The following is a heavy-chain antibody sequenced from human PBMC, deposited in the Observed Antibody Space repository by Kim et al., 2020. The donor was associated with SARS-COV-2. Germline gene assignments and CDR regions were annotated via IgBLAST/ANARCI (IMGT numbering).Heavy chain of an antibody. CDR2: IYYSGST. Sequence: SETLSLTYTVSGGSISSGDYYWSWIRQPPGKGLEWIGYIYYSGSTYYNPSLKSRVTISVDTSKNQFSLKLSSVTAADTAVYYCARVPLPGTSYYYYGMDVWGQGTTVTVSS. CDR3: ARVPLPGTSYYYYGMDV. V-gene: IGHV4-30-4*01. D-gene: IGHD1-1*01. J-gene: IGHJ6*02. CDR1: GGSISSGDYY.